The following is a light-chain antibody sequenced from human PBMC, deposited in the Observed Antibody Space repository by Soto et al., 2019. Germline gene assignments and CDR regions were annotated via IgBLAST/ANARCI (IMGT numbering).Light chain of an antibody. CDR2: DVS. CDR3: SSFTSSITVV. J-gene: IGLJ2*01. CDR1: SSDVGGYNY. Sequence: QSVLTQPASVSGSPGQSITISCTGTSSDVGGYNYVSWYQQYPGKAPKLIIYDVSNRPSGVSNRFSGSKSDNTASLTISGLQAEDEADYYCSSFTSSITVVFGGGTKLTVL. V-gene: IGLV2-14*01.